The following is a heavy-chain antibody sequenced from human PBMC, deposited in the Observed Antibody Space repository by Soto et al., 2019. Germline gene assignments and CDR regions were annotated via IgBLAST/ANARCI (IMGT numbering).Heavy chain of an antibody. CDR1: GGSISSGGYY. Sequence: LSLTCTVSGGSISSGGYYWSWIRQHPGKGLEWIGYIYYSGSTYYNPSLKSRVTISVDTSKNQFSLKLGSVTAADTAVYYCARVVAVQHLPIRWFDPWGQGTLVTVSS. V-gene: IGHV4-31*03. CDR2: IYYSGST. J-gene: IGHJ5*02. CDR3: ARVVAVQHLPIRWFDP. D-gene: IGHD2-15*01.